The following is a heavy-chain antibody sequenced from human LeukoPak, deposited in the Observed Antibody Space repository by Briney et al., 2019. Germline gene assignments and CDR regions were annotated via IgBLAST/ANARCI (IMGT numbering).Heavy chain of an antibody. D-gene: IGHD4-17*01. Sequence: PSETLSLTCAVYGGSFSGYYWSWIRQPPGKGLEWIGEINHSGSTNYNPSLKSRVTISVDTSKNQFSLKLSSVTAADTAVYYCAGVRTTGWFDPWGQGTLVTVSS. CDR3: AGVRTTGWFDP. CDR2: INHSGST. CDR1: GGSFSGYY. V-gene: IGHV4-34*01. J-gene: IGHJ5*02.